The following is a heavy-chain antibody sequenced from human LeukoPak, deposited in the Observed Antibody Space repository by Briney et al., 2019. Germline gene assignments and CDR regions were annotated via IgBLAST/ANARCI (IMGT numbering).Heavy chain of an antibody. D-gene: IGHD3-3*01. CDR1: GFTFSDYY. CDR2: ISSSGSTI. J-gene: IGHJ4*02. V-gene: IGHV3-11*04. CDR3: ARDVGDFWNNHYRILGY. Sequence: GGSLRLSCAASGFTFSDYYMSWIRQAPGKGLEWVSYISSSGSTIYYADSVKGRFTISRDNAKNSLYLQMNSLRAEDTAVYYCARDVGDFWNNHYRILGYWGQGTLVTVSS.